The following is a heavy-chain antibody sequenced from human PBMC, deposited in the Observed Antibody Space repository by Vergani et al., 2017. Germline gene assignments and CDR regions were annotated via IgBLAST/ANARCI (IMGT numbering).Heavy chain of an antibody. D-gene: IGHD2-21*01. CDR1: GYTFSDHH. J-gene: IGHJ3*02. CDR2: ININSGAT. Sequence: QVQLVQSGAEVKKPGASVKVSCKASGYTFSDHHLHWVRQAPGQGLEWVGWININSGATKLAQKFQGRVTMGTDTSISTGYMELSSLQSDDTAVYYCVRVLHTSYILGAFDIWGQGIKVTVSS. V-gene: IGHV1-2*02. CDR3: VRVLHTSYILGAFDI.